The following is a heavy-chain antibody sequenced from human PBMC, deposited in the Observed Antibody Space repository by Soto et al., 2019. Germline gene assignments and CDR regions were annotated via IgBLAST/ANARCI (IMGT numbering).Heavy chain of an antibody. Sequence: QVQLQESGPGLVKPSGTLSLTCAVSGGSISSSNWWSWVRQPPGKGLEWIGEIYHSGSTNYNPSLKXRTTXSXNQSKNQFSLTRSSVTAADTAVYYCARGRLLWFGEDEQVLDVWGQGTTVTVSS. D-gene: IGHD3-10*01. CDR3: ARGRLLWFGEDEQVLDV. CDR1: GGSISSSNW. CDR2: IYHSGST. J-gene: IGHJ6*02. V-gene: IGHV4-4*02.